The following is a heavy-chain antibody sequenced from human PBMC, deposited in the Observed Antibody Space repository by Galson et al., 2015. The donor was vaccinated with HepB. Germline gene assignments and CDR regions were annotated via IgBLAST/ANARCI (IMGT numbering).Heavy chain of an antibody. CDR3: ATDDCHV. CDR1: GYTFTSYA. V-gene: IGHV7-4-1*02. Sequence: SVKVSCKASGYTFTSYAMNWVRQAPGQGLEWMGGINTNTGNPTYAQGFTGRLAFSLDTSFSTAYLQISSLKAVDTAVYYCATDDCHVWGQGTTVTVSS. D-gene: IGHD2-21*02. J-gene: IGHJ6*02. CDR2: INTNTGNP.